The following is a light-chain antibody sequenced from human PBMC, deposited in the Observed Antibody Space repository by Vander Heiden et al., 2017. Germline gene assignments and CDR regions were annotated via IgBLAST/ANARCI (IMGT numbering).Light chain of an antibody. CDR2: AAS. V-gene: IGKV1-39*01. J-gene: IGKJ1*01. CDR1: HSISSY. CDR3: KQSYSTPQT. Sequence: DIQMTQSPSSLSASVGDRVTIPCRASHSISSYLNWYQQKPGKAPKLLIYAASSLQSGVPSRFSGSGSGTDFTLTISSLQPEDFATYYCKQSYSTPQTFGQGTKVEIK.